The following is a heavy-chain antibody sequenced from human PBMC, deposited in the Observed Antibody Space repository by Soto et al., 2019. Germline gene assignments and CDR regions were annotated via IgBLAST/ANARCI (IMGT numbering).Heavy chain of an antibody. CDR3: ARLPPRDAFDI. CDR2: IYYGGST. J-gene: IGHJ3*02. Sequence: SETLSLTCTVSGGSISSYYWSWIGQPPGKGLEWIGYIYYGGSTNYNPSLKSRVTISVDTSKNQFSLKLSSVTAADTAVYYCARLPPRDAFDIWGQGTMVTVSS. V-gene: IGHV4-59*08. CDR1: GGSISSYY.